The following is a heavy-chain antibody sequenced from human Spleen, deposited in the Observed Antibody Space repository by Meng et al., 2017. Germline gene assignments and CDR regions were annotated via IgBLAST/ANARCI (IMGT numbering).Heavy chain of an antibody. Sequence: GQLQQWGEGLLKPSETLSLTCVAAGGSFSDYYWSWIRQSPGKGLEWIGEINHSGSTNYNPSLESRATISVDTSQNNLSLKLSSVTAADSAVYYCARGPTTMAHDFDYWGQGTLVTVSS. D-gene: IGHD4-11*01. V-gene: IGHV4-34*01. J-gene: IGHJ4*02. CDR2: INHSGST. CDR3: ARGPTTMAHDFDY. CDR1: GGSFSDYY.